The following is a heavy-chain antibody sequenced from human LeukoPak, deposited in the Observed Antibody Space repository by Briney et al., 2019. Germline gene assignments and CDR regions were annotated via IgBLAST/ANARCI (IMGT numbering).Heavy chain of an antibody. Sequence: ASVKVSCKVSGYTLTELSMHWVRRAPGKGLEWMGGFDPEDGETIYAQKFQGRATMTEDTSTDTAYMELSSLRSEDTAVYYCATVRDYYDSSGYWSWFDPWGQGALVTVSS. CDR3: ATVRDYYDSSGYWSWFDP. CDR1: GYTLTELS. V-gene: IGHV1-24*01. CDR2: FDPEDGET. D-gene: IGHD3-22*01. J-gene: IGHJ5*02.